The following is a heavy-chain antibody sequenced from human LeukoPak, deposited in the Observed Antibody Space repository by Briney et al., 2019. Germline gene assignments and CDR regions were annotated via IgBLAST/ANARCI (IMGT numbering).Heavy chain of an antibody. D-gene: IGHD3-22*01. CDR1: GGSFSGYY. V-gene: IGHV4-34*01. CDR3: ARAYYYDSSGYLDAFDI. J-gene: IGHJ3*02. Sequence: KPSETLSLTCAVYGGSFSGYYWSWIRQPPGKGLEWIGEINHSGSTNYNPSLKSRVTISVDTSKNQFSLKLSSVTAADTAVYYCARAYYYDSSGYLDAFDIWGQGTMVTVSS. CDR2: INHSGST.